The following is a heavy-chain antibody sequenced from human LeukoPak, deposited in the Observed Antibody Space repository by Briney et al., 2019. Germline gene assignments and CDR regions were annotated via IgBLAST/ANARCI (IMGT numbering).Heavy chain of an antibody. V-gene: IGHV3-23*01. Sequence: PGGSLRLSCAASGFSFSTYAMSWVRQPPGKGLEWVSSISGSGDSTYYVDSVKGRFTISRDNSKNTLYLQMNSLRAEDTAIYYCVEDVVVIVAAKPGIWGQGTLVTVSS. CDR2: ISGSGDST. D-gene: IGHD2-15*01. CDR3: VEDVVVIVAAKPGI. J-gene: IGHJ4*02. CDR1: GFSFSTYA.